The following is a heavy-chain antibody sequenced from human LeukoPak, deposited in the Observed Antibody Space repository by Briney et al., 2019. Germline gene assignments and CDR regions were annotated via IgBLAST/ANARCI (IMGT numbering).Heavy chain of an antibody. J-gene: IGHJ4*02. Sequence: SETLSLTCTVSGGSISSSSYYWGWIRQPPGKGLEWIGSIYYSGSTYYNPSLKSRVTISVDTSKNQFSLKRSSVTAADTAVYYCARDLGYSSSSHRVGYWGQGTLVTVSS. CDR1: GGSISSSSYY. D-gene: IGHD6-6*01. CDR3: ARDLGYSSSSHRVGY. V-gene: IGHV4-39*07. CDR2: IYYSGST.